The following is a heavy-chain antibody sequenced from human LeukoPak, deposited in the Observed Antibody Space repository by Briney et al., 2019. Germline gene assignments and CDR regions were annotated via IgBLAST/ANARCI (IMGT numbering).Heavy chain of an antibody. CDR3: ARAAVERSGSYFQDY. Sequence: GGSLRLSCAASGFTFSSYAMHWVRQAPGKGLEYVSAISSNGGSTYYANSVKGRFTISRDNSKNTLYLQMGSLRAEDMAVYYCARAAVERSGSYFQDYWGQGTLVTVSS. CDR1: GFTFSSYA. J-gene: IGHJ4*02. CDR2: ISSNGGST. V-gene: IGHV3-64*01. D-gene: IGHD3-10*01.